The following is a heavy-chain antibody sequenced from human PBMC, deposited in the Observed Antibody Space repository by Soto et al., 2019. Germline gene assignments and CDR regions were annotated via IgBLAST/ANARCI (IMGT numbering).Heavy chain of an antibody. Sequence: EVQLVESGGGLVQPGRSLRLSCAASGFTFDDYAMHWVRQAPGKGLEWVSGISCNSDNIVYADSVKGRFTISRDNAKNSLYLQMSSLRAEDTALYYCAKDLYSNYGDAFDIWGQGTMVTVSS. CDR1: GFTFDDYA. J-gene: IGHJ3*02. CDR3: AKDLYSNYGDAFDI. V-gene: IGHV3-9*01. CDR2: ISCNSDNI. D-gene: IGHD4-4*01.